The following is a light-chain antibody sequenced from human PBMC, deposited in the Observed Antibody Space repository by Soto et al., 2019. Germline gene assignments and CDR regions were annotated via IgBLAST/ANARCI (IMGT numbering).Light chain of an antibody. V-gene: IGKV1-5*03. Sequence: QLTQSPSTLSGSAGDRVTITCRASQSISSWSAWYQQNPGKAPKLLTYKASTLKSRVPSRFSGSGSGTEFTLTSRSLQADDFASYCCQHYNSYSEAFGQGTKVDIK. CDR1: QSISSW. J-gene: IGKJ1*01. CDR3: QHYNSYSEA. CDR2: KAS.